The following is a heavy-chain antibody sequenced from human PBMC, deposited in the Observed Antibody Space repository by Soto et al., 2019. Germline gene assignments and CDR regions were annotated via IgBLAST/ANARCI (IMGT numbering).Heavy chain of an antibody. CDR3: AGGDFWSGYPPVDFY. V-gene: IGHV3-7*01. CDR1: GFTFSSYW. J-gene: IGHJ4*02. D-gene: IGHD3-3*01. CDR2: IKQDGSEK. Sequence: EVQLVESGGGLVQPGGSLRLSCAASGFTFSSYWMSWVRQAPGKGLEWVANIKQDGSEKYYVDSVKGRFTISRDNAKNSLYLQMNSLRAEDTAVYYCAGGDFWSGYPPVDFYWGQGTLVTVSS.